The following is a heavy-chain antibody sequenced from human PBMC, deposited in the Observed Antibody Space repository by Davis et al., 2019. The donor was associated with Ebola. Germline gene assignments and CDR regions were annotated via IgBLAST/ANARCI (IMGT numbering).Heavy chain of an antibody. D-gene: IGHD3-22*01. J-gene: IGHJ4*02. CDR3: AGVVTMIVVT. CDR1: GFTVSSNY. V-gene: IGHV3-53*04. Sequence: GGSLRLSCAASGFTVSSNYMNWVRQAPGKGLEWVSVIYSGGSTYYADSVKGRFTISRHNSKNTLYLQMNSLRAEDTAVYYCAGVVTMIVVTWGQGTLVTVSS. CDR2: IYSGGST.